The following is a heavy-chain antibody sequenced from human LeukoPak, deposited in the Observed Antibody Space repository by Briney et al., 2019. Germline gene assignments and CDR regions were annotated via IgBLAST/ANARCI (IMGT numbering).Heavy chain of an antibody. CDR3: ARDFAGWGYFDL. CDR1: GFTFSSYS. V-gene: IGHV3-48*01. J-gene: IGHJ2*01. Sequence: GGSLRLSCAASGFTFSSYSMYWVRQAPGKGLEWVSYISSSSSTIYYADSVKGRFTISRDNAKNSLYLQMNSLRAEDTAVYYCARDFAGWGYFDLWGRGTQVTVSS. D-gene: IGHD3-9*01. CDR2: ISSSSSTI.